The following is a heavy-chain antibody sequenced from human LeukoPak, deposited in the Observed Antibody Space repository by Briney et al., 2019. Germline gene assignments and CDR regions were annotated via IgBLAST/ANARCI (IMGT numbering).Heavy chain of an antibody. V-gene: IGHV4-34*01. CDR3: ARGSAAFSTSSQDWFDP. J-gene: IGHJ5*02. Sequence: SETLSLTCAVYGGSFSGYYWSWIRQPPGKGLEWIGEINHSRSTNYNPSLKSRVTISGDTSKNQFSLKLSSVTAADTAVYYCARGSAAFSTSSQDWFDPWGQGTLVTVSS. D-gene: IGHD2-2*01. CDR1: GGSFSGYY. CDR2: INHSRST.